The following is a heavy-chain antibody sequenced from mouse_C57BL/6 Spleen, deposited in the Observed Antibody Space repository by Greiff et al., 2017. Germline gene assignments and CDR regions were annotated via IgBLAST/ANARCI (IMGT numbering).Heavy chain of an antibody. CDR3: AREGRSTMTMDY. CDR1: GYTFTSYW. CDR2: INPSNGGT. Sequence: QVQLQQPGTELVKPGASVKLSCKASGYTFTSYWMHWAKQRPGQGLEWIGNINPSNGGTNYNEKFKSKATLTVDKSSSTAYMQLSSLTSEDSAVYYCAREGRSTMTMDYWGQGTSVTVSS. D-gene: IGHD2-4*01. J-gene: IGHJ4*01. V-gene: IGHV1-53*01.